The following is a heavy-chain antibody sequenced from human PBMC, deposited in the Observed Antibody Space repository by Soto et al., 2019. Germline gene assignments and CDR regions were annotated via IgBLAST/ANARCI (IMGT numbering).Heavy chain of an antibody. CDR3: AKDLDYYDSSLGNAFDI. V-gene: IGHV3-23*01. CDR1: GFTFSSYA. J-gene: IGHJ3*02. D-gene: IGHD3-22*01. Sequence: WGSLRLSCAASGFTFSSYAMSWVRQAPGKGLEWVSAISGSGGSTYYADSVKGRFTISRDNSKNTLYLQMNSLRAEDTAVYYCAKDLDYYDSSLGNAFDIWGQGTMVTVSS. CDR2: ISGSGGST.